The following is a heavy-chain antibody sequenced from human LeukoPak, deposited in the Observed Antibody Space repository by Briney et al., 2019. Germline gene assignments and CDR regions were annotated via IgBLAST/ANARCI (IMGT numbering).Heavy chain of an antibody. D-gene: IGHD3-22*01. CDR3: ARDSSHESELYYYDSSGYYYLYYFDY. CDR2: ISSSSSTI. Sequence: GGSLRLSCAASGFTFSSYSMNWVRQAPGKGLEWVSYISSSSSTIYYADSVKGRFTISRDNAKNSLHLQMNSLRAEDTAVYYCARDSSHESELYYYDSSGYYYLYYFDYWGQGTLVTVSS. V-gene: IGHV3-48*01. CDR1: GFTFSSYS. J-gene: IGHJ4*02.